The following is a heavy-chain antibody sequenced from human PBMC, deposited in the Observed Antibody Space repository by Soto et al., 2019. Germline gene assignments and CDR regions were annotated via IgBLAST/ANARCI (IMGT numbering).Heavy chain of an antibody. CDR1: GYTFSTYG. CDR3: ARGGKGAEGFDP. CDR2: IGADNGDT. V-gene: IGHV1-18*01. D-gene: IGHD1-26*01. Sequence: QVQLVQSGAEVKKPGASVKVSCKASGYTFSTYGFSWVRQAPGQGLEWMGWIGADNGDTKYAQNFQGRVTMTTDTSTTTSYMELRSLTSDDTAVYLCARGGKGAEGFDPWGQGTLVTVSS. J-gene: IGHJ5*02.